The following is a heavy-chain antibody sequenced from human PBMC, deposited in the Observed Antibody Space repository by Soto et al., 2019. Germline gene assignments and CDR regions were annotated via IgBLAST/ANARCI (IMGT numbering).Heavy chain of an antibody. CDR1: GYTFTSYD. J-gene: IGHJ3*02. CDR3: AKSIVVVVAAGAFDI. D-gene: IGHD2-15*01. V-gene: IGHV1-8*01. CDR2: MNPNSGNT. Sequence: ASVQVSCKASGYTFTSYDINWVRQATGQGLEWMGWMNPNSGNTGYAQKFQGRVTMTEDTSTDTAYMELSSLRAEDTALYYCAKSIVVVVAAGAFDIWGQGTMVTVSS.